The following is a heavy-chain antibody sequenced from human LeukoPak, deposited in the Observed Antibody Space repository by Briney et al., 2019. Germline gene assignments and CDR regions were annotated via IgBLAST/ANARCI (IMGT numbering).Heavy chain of an antibody. CDR2: IIPNSGDS. CDR3: ARDITGAPDAFDI. V-gene: IGHV1-2*02. Sequence: ASVKVSCKASGYTFTDYFMHWVRQAPGQGLEWMGWIIPNSGDSKYAQKFQGRVTMTRDTSISTAYMELSRLRSDDTAVYYCARDITGAPDAFDIWGQGTMVTVSS. CDR1: GYTFTDYF. D-gene: IGHD1-20*01. J-gene: IGHJ3*02.